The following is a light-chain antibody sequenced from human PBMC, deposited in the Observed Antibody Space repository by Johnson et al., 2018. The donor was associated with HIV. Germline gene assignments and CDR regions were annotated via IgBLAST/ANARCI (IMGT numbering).Light chain of an antibody. CDR3: GTWDSSLTSYV. CDR2: DNN. J-gene: IGLJ1*01. V-gene: IGLV1-51*01. CDR1: SSNVGSSF. Sequence: QSVLTQPPSVSAAPGQKVTISCSGSSSNVGSSFVSWYRQVPGTAPKLLIYDNNKRPSGIPGRFSGSKSGPSATLGITGLQTGDEADYYCGTWDSSLTSYVFGTGTTVTVL.